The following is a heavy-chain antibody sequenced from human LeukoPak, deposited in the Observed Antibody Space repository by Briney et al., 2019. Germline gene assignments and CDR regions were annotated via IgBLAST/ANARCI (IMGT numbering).Heavy chain of an antibody. Sequence: PSETLSLTXAVYGGSLSGYYWSWIRQPPGKGLEWIGEINHSGSTNYNPSLKSRVTISVDTSKNQFSLKLSSVTAADTAVYYCARGVPRITMVRGGAYYYYYMDVWGKGTTVTVSS. D-gene: IGHD3-10*01. CDR2: INHSGST. CDR3: ARGVPRITMVRGGAYYYYYMDV. V-gene: IGHV4-34*01. CDR1: GGSLSGYY. J-gene: IGHJ6*03.